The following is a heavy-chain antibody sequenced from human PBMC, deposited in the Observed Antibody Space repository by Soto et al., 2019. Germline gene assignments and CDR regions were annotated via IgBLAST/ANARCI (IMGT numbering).Heavy chain of an antibody. V-gene: IGHV6-1*01. CDR1: GDSVSSDRAA. CDR3: ARVKGTYSGSYHFDS. CDR2: TYYRSKWYN. J-gene: IGHJ4*02. D-gene: IGHD1-26*01. Sequence: PSQTLPLTCAISGDSVSSDRAAWNWIRQSPSRGLEWLGRTYYRSKWYNDYAVSVKSRITINPDTSKNQFSLQLKSVTPEDTALYYCARVKGTYSGSYHFDSWGQGTLVTVSS.